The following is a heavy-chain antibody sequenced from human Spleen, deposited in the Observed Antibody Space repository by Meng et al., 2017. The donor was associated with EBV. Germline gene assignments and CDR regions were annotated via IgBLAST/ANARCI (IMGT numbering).Heavy chain of an antibody. CDR3: ARGYCSGGSCYSDY. V-gene: IGHV4-34*02. Sequence: QVQGQQWGAGLFKPSATLSLTCAVYGWSFSGHYWTWIRQPPGKGLEWIGEIDHSGSTNYNPSLKSRVTISVDTSKNQFSLKLSSVTAADTAVYYCARGYCSGGSCYSDYWGQGTLVTVSS. CDR2: IDHSGST. J-gene: IGHJ4*02. D-gene: IGHD2-15*01. CDR1: GWSFSGHY.